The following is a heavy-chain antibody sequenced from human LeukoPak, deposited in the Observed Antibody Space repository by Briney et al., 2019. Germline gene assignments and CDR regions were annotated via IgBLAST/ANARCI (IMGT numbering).Heavy chain of an antibody. CDR2: ISYDGSNK. CDR3: AKGCSGWLDY. CDR1: GFTFSSYG. D-gene: IGHD6-19*01. Sequence: GGSLRLSCAASGFTFSSYGMHWVRQAPGKGLEWVAVISYDGSNKYYADSVKGRFTISRDNSKNTLYLQMNSPRAEDTAVYYCAKGCSGWLDYWSQGTLVTVSS. J-gene: IGHJ4*02. V-gene: IGHV3-30*18.